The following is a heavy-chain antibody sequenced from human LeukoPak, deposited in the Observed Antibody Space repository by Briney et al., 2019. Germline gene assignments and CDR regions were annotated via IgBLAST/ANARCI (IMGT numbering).Heavy chain of an antibody. CDR1: GHTFTSYG. CDR2: ISAYNGNT. Sequence: ASVKVSCKASGHTFTSYGVSWVRQAPGQGLEWMGWISAYNGNTNYAQKLQGRVTMTTDTSTSTAYMELRSLRSDDTAAYYCARDMDRDGYNGPDYWGQGTLVTVSS. D-gene: IGHD5-24*01. J-gene: IGHJ4*02. V-gene: IGHV1-18*01. CDR3: ARDMDRDGYNGPDY.